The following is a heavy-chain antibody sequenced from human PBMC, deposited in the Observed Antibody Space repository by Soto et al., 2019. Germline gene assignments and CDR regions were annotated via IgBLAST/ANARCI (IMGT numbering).Heavy chain of an antibody. CDR3: ARDYCSGGSCYSSNWFDP. CDR1: GDSVSSNSAA. Sequence: PSQTLSLTCAISGDSVSSNSAAWNWIRQSPSKGLNWLGRTYYRSKWYNDFAVSVKSRITINPDTSKNQFSLQLNSVTPEDTAVYYCARDYCSGGSCYSSNWFDPWGQGTLVTVSS. V-gene: IGHV6-1*01. D-gene: IGHD2-15*01. CDR2: TYYRSKWYN. J-gene: IGHJ5*02.